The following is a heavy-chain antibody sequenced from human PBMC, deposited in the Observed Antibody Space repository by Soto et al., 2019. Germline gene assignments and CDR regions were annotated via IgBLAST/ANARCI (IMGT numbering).Heavy chain of an antibody. CDR2: INPNDGST. Sequence: QVQLVQSGAEVKNPGASVKVSCKASGYTFTSFYIHWVRQAPGQGLERMPIINPNDGSTNYAQNRQGRVTLTRDTSTNPVYMELSSLRSEDTAVYYCARGLTSGDYWGQGTLVTVSS. CDR3: ARGLTSGDY. J-gene: IGHJ4*02. V-gene: IGHV1-46*01. CDR1: GYTFTSFY.